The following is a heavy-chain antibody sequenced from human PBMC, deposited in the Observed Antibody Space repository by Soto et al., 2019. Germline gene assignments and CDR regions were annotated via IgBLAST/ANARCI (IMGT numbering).Heavy chain of an antibody. V-gene: IGHV4-59*01. Sequence: SETLSLTCTVSGGSISTYYWSWIRQPPGKGLEWIGYIYYSGSTKYNPSLKSRVTISVDTSKNQFSLKLNSVTAADTAVYYCARGRTVRDYWGQGTLVTVSS. CDR3: ARGRTVRDY. CDR2: IYYSGST. CDR1: GGSISTYY. J-gene: IGHJ4*02. D-gene: IGHD3-10*01.